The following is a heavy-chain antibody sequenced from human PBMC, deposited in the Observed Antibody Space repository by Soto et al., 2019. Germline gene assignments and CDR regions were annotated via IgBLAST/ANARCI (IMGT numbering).Heavy chain of an antibody. CDR2: INHSGST. Sequence: PSETLSLTCAVYGGSFSGYYWSWIRQPPGKGLEWIGEINHSGSTNYNPSLKSRVTISVDTSKNQFYLKLSSVTAADTAVYYCARRMTTEDYWGQGTLVTVSS. V-gene: IGHV4-34*01. D-gene: IGHD4-17*01. CDR3: ARRMTTEDY. J-gene: IGHJ4*02. CDR1: GGSFSGYY.